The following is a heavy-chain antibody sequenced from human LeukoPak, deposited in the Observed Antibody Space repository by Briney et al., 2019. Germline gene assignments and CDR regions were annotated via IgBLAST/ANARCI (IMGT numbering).Heavy chain of an antibody. J-gene: IGHJ2*01. CDR3: AKDSSGYYGYWYFDL. D-gene: IGHD3-22*01. CDR2: ISGSGGST. Sequence: GGSLRLSCAASGFTFSSYAMSWVRQAPGKGLEWVSAISGSGGSTYYADSVKGRFTISRDNSKNTLYLQMNSLRAEDTAVYYCAKDSSGYYGYWYFDLWGRGTLVTVSS. V-gene: IGHV3-23*01. CDR1: GFTFSSYA.